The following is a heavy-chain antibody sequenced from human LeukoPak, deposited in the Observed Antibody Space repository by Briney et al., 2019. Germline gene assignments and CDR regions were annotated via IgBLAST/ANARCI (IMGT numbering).Heavy chain of an antibody. D-gene: IGHD7-27*01. V-gene: IGHV4-39*01. CDR3: ARGSISILGRPFFDY. J-gene: IGHJ4*02. CDR2: IYYSGST. CDR1: GGSISSSSYY. Sequence: SETLSLTCTVSGGSISSSSYYWGWIRQPPGKGLEWIGSIYYSGSTYYNPSPKSRVTISVDTSKNQFSLKLSSVTAADTAVYYCARGSISILGRPFFDYWGQGTLVTVSS.